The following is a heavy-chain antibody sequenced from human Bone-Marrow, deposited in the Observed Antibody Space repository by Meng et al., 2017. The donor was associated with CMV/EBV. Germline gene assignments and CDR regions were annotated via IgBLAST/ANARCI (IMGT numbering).Heavy chain of an antibody. D-gene: IGHD6-13*01. V-gene: IGHV3-21*01. CDR1: GFTFSGSA. Sequence: GGSLRLSCAASGFTFSGSAMHWVRQASGKGLEWVSSISSSSSYIYYADSVKGRFTISRDNAKTSLYLQMNSLRAEDTAVYYCARDSKAAVGWFDPWGQGTLVTVSS. CDR2: ISSSSSYI. J-gene: IGHJ5*02. CDR3: ARDSKAAVGWFDP.